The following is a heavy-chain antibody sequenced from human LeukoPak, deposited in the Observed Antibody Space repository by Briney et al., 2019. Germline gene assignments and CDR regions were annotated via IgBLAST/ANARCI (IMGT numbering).Heavy chain of an antibody. CDR3: ASLTEVYSSSYAAGRDI. V-gene: IGHV1-2*02. J-gene: IGHJ3*02. CDR1: GYTFTGYY. D-gene: IGHD6-6*01. CDR2: INPNSGGT. Sequence: ASVKVSCKASGYTFTGYYMHWVRQAPGQGLEWMGWINPNSGGTNYAQKFQGRVTMTRDTSISTAYMELSRLRSNDTAVYYCASLTEVYSSSYAAGRDIWGQGTMVTVSS.